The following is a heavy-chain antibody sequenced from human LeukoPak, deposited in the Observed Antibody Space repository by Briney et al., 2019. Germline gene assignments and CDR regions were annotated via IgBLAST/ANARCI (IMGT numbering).Heavy chain of an antibody. Sequence: ASVKVSCKASGYTFTSYDINWVRQATGQGLEWMGWMNTNSGNTGYAQKFQGRVTMTRNTSISTAYMELSSLRSEDTAVYYCARKGRATATSNWFDPWGQGTLVTVSS. J-gene: IGHJ5*02. V-gene: IGHV1-8*01. CDR3: ARKGRATATSNWFDP. CDR2: MNTNSGNT. CDR1: GYTFTSYD. D-gene: IGHD2-15*01.